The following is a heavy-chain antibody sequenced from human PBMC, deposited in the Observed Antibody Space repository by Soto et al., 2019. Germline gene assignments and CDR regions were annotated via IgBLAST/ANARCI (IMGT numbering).Heavy chain of an antibody. J-gene: IGHJ4*02. D-gene: IGHD3-3*01. V-gene: IGHV4-59*08. CDR3: ARGHYDFWSGYFATIDY. CDR1: GGFISSYY. CDR2: MHNSGST. Sequence: SETLSLTCTVSGGFISSYYWSWIRQPPGKGLEWIGYMHNSGSTKYNPSLKSRVTISADTSKNQFSLKLSSVTAADSAVYYCARGHYDFWSGYFATIDYWGQGTLVTVSS.